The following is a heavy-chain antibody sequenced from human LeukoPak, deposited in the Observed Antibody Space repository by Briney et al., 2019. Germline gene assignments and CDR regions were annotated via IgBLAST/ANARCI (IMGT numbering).Heavy chain of an antibody. V-gene: IGHV3-74*01. CDR1: GFTFSSYW. CDR2: INSDGSST. D-gene: IGHD5-18*01. Sequence: PGRSLRLSCAASGFTFSSYWMDCVRHAPGKGLGWVSRINSDGSSTSYADSVKGRFTISRDNAKNTLYLQMNSLRAEDTAVYYCARDRGHTAMVDYWGQGTLVTVSS. CDR3: ARDRGHTAMVDY. J-gene: IGHJ4*02.